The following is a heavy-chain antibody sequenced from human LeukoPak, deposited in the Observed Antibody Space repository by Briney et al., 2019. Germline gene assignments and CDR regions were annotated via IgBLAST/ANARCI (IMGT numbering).Heavy chain of an antibody. Sequence: GGSLRLSCAASGFTFSSYAMHWVRQAPGKGLEWVAVISYDGSNKYYADSVKGRFTISRDNSKNTLYLQMNSLRAEDTAVYYCASLVIRDRNDYWGQGTLVTVSS. CDR1: GFTFSSYA. D-gene: IGHD4-23*01. CDR3: ASLVIRDRNDY. J-gene: IGHJ4*02. CDR2: ISYDGSNK. V-gene: IGHV3-30-3*01.